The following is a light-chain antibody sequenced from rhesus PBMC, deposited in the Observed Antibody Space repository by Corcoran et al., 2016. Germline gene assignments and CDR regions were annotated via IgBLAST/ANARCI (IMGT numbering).Light chain of an antibody. Sequence: DIQMTQSPSSLSASVGDTVTITCRTSQALNGYLNWFQQKQGKAPKLLIYDASNLESGVPSRFIGSGSRRNFTLTITTLQPEDFATYYCLHHYNYPFTFGPGTKLDI. CDR2: DAS. CDR1: QALNGY. V-gene: IGKV1-28*02. CDR3: LHHYNYPFT. J-gene: IGKJ3*01.